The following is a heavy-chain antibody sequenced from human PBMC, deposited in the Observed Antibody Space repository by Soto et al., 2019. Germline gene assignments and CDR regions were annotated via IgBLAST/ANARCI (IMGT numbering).Heavy chain of an antibody. CDR2: IYHSGAT. D-gene: IGHD3-22*01. Sequence: PSETLSLTCAVSGDSISSGYHWAWIRQPPGKGLEWVAGIYHSGATSYNPSLTSRVTISVDKSKNQFSLNLISVTAADTAVYYCTRLIYDSRLNYFYFDLWGQGALVTVSS. V-gene: IGHV4-38-2*01. CDR1: GDSISSGYH. J-gene: IGHJ4*02. CDR3: TRLIYDSRLNYFYFDL.